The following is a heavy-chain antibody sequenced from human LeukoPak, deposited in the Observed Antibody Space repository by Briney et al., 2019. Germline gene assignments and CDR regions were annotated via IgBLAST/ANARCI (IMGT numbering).Heavy chain of an antibody. CDR1: GFIVNSYA. J-gene: IGHJ5*02. CDR2: IYSDGVT. CDR3: ARDRAEGKTWVEFDP. V-gene: IGHV3-66*02. Sequence: GSLRLSCAASGFIVNSYAMSWVRQAPGKGLAWVSLIYSDGVTQYADSVKGRFTISRDNSKNTLYLQMNSLRDEDTAVYFYARDRAEGKTWVEFDPWGQGTLATVSS.